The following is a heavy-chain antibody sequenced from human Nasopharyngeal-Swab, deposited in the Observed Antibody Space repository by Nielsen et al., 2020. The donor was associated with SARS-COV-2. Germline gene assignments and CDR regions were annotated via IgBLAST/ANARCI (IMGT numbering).Heavy chain of an antibody. D-gene: IGHD6-19*01. CDR3: ARIAVAVSPV. V-gene: IGHV6-1*01. CDR2: TYYRSMWNN. Sequence: SETLSPTCAISGDSVSSNTAAWNWIRQSASRGLEWLGRTYYRSMWNNDYAVSVRGRITINPDPSKNQFSLQLNSVTPEDTAVYYCARIAVAVSPVWGQGTLVTVSS. CDR1: GDSVSSNTAA. J-gene: IGHJ4*02.